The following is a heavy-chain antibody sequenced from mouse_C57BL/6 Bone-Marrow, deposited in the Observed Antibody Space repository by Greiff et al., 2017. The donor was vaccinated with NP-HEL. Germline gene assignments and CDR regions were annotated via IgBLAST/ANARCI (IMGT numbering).Heavy chain of an antibody. CDR3: AIYSNFYYYDY. V-gene: IGHV5-17*01. D-gene: IGHD2-5*01. Sequence: EVHLVESGGGLVKPGGSLKLSCAASGFTFSYYGMHWVRQAPETGLVWVAYISSGSSTIYYADTVTGRFSISRDKAKNTLFMQMTSLRSEDTAMYYCAIYSNFYYYDYWGQGATLTVSS. CDR2: ISSGSSTI. J-gene: IGHJ2*01. CDR1: GFTFSYYG.